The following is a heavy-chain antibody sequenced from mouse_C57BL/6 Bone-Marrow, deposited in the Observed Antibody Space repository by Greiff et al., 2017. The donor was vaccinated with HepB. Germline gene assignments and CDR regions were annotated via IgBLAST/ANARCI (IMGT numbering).Heavy chain of an antibody. Sequence: EVQLQQSGPELVKPVASVKISCKASGYSFTGYYMNWVKQSPEKSLEWIGEINPSTGGTTYNQKFKAKATLTVDKSSSTAYMQLKSLTSEDSAVYCCARSGTAQASWFGYCGQGTLVTVSA. CDR1: GYSFTGYY. V-gene: IGHV1-42*01. J-gene: IGHJ3*01. D-gene: IGHD3-1*01. CDR3: ARSGTAQASWFGY. CDR2: INPSTGGT.